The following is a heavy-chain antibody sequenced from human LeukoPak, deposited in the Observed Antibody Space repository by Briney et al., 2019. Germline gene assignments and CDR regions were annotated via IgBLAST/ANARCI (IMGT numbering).Heavy chain of an antibody. CDR3: ARLTGGWLQYSFDY. D-gene: IGHD5-24*01. CDR1: GGSFSGYY. Sequence: SETLSLTCAVYGGSFSGYYWSWIRQPPGKGLEWIGYIYYSGSTNYNPSLKSRVTISVDTSKNQFSLKLSSVTAADTAVYYCARLTGGWLQYSFDYWGQGTLVTVSS. J-gene: IGHJ4*02. V-gene: IGHV4-59*08. CDR2: IYYSGST.